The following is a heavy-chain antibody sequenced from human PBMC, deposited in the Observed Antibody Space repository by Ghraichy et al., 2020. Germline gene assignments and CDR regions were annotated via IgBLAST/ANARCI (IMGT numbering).Heavy chain of an antibody. CDR2: IYYSGST. CDR1: GGSVSSGSYY. CDR3: ARINIIVEGVDY. Sequence: SETLSLTCTVSGGSVSSGSYYWSWIRQPPGKGLEWIGYIYYSGSTNYNPSLKSRVTISVDTSKNQFSLKLSSVTAADTAVYYCARINIIVEGVDYWGQGTLVTVSS. V-gene: IGHV4-61*01. D-gene: IGHD2-15*01. J-gene: IGHJ4*02.